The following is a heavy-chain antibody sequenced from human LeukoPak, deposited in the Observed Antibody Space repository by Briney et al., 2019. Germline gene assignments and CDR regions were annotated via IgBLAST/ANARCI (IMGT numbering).Heavy chain of an antibody. J-gene: IGHJ4*02. CDR1: GGSIGSDY. CDR2: IYYTGGT. D-gene: IGHD6-19*01. CDR3: AKYGNSGWVIDN. Sequence: SETLSLTCTVSGGSIGSDYWTWIRQPPGKGLEYVGYIYYTGGTNYNPSLKSRVTISVDTSKNQFSLKLSSVTAADTAVYFCAKYGNSGWVIDNWGQGTLVTVSS. V-gene: IGHV4-59*08.